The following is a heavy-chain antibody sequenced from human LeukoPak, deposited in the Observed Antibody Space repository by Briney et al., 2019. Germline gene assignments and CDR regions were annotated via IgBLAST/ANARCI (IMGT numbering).Heavy chain of an antibody. CDR3: ARGPASITEGYFDY. D-gene: IGHD2-2*01. V-gene: IGHV3-7*03. J-gene: IGHJ4*02. CDR1: GFTFSSYG. Sequence: GGSLRLSCAASGFTFSSYGMHWVRQAPGKGLEWVANIKQDGSEKYYVDSVKGRFTISRDNAKNSLYLQMNSLRAEDTAVYYCARGPASITEGYFDYWGQGTLVTVSS. CDR2: IKQDGSEK.